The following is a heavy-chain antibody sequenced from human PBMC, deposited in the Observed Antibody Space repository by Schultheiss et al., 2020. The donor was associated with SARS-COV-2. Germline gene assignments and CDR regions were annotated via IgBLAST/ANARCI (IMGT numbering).Heavy chain of an antibody. CDR2: IYYSGST. CDR3: ARDHNYYDSSGYYQDYYYGMDV. Sequence: GSLRLSCTVSGGSISSSSYYWGWIRQPPGKGLEWIGYIYYSGSTNYNPSLKSRVTISVDTSKNQFSLKLSSVTAADTAVYYCARDHNYYDSSGYYQDYYYGMDVWGQGTTVTVSS. CDR1: GGSISSSSYY. V-gene: IGHV4-61*01. J-gene: IGHJ6*02. D-gene: IGHD3-22*01.